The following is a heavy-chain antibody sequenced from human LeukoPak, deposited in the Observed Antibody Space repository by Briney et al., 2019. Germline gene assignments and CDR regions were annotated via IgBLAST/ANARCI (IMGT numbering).Heavy chain of an antibody. CDR3: ASSHSSGWYYSDY. CDR1: GFTFSTYA. CDR2: ISYDGSNK. D-gene: IGHD6-19*01. Sequence: PGGSLRLSCAASGFTFSTYAMHWVRQAPGKGLEWVAVISYDGSNKYYADSVKGRFTISRDNSKNTLYLQMNSLRAEDTAVYYCASSHSSGWYYSDYWGQGTLVTVSS. J-gene: IGHJ4*02. V-gene: IGHV3-30-3*01.